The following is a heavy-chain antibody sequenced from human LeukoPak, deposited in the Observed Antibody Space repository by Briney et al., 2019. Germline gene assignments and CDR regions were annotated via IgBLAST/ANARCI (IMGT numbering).Heavy chain of an antibody. Sequence: GASVKVSCKASGYTFTGYYMNWVRQAPGQGLEWMGWINPQSGDTNYAQKFQGRVTMTRDTSISTAYMELSTLRSDDTALYYCARDLRGRQLERPIDYWGQGTLVTVSS. CDR2: INPQSGDT. CDR3: ARDLRGRQLERPIDY. J-gene: IGHJ4*02. D-gene: IGHD1-1*01. V-gene: IGHV1-2*02. CDR1: GYTFTGYY.